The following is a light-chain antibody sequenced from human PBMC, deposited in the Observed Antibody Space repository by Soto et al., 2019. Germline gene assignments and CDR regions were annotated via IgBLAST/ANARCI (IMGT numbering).Light chain of an antibody. J-gene: IGKJ4*01. V-gene: IGKV3D-20*01. CDR3: QQYGSSRLT. CDR1: QSVSSSY. Sequence: ESALTQSPATLSLSPGERATLSCGASQSVSSSYLAWYQQKPGLAPRLLIYDASSRATGIPDRFSGSGSGTDFTLTISRLEPEDFAVYYCQQYGSSRLTFGGGTKVDIK. CDR2: DAS.